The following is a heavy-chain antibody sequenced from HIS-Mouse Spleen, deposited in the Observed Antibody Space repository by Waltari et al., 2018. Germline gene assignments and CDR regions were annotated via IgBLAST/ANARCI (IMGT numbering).Heavy chain of an antibody. CDR2: IWYDGSNK. Sequence: QVQLVESGGGVVQPGGSLRLSCAASGFTFSSYGMHWVRQAPGKGLEWVAVIWYDGSNKYYADSVKGRFTISRDNSKNTLYLQMNSLRAEDTAVYYCAKASGPNAFDIWGQGTMVTVSS. V-gene: IGHV3-33*06. J-gene: IGHJ3*02. CDR1: GFTFSSYG. CDR3: AKASGPNAFDI.